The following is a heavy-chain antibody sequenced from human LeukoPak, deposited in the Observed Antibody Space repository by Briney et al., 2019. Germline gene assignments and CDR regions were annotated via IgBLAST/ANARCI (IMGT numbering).Heavy chain of an antibody. CDR1: GGSFSGYY. J-gene: IGHJ5*02. D-gene: IGHD3-10*01. V-gene: IGHV4-34*01. CDR3: ARAGNYYGSGSRRTGRWFDP. Sequence: SETLSLTCAVYGGSFSGYYWSWIRQPPGKGLEWIGEINHSGSTNYNPSLKSRVTISVDTSKNQFSLKLSSVTAADTAVYYCARAGNYYGSGSRRTGRWFDPWGQGTLVTVSS. CDR2: INHSGST.